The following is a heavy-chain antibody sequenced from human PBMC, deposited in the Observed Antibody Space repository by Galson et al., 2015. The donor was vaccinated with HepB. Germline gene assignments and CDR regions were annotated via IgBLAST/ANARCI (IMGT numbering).Heavy chain of an antibody. CDR3: ARDLGGYYYVGHID. V-gene: IGHV7-4-1*02. D-gene: IGHD3-22*01. CDR2: IDTSTGNP. J-gene: IGHJ4*02. CDR1: GYTFSAYA. Sequence: SVKVSCKASGYTFSAYAMNWVRQAPGQGLEWMGWIDTSTGNPTYAQGFTGRFVFSLDTAVSTAYLQISSLKAGDTAVYYCARDLGGYYYVGHIDGGQGTPVTVSS.